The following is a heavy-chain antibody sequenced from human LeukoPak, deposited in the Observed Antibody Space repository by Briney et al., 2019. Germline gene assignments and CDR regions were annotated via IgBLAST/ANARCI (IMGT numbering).Heavy chain of an antibody. V-gene: IGHV3-23*01. D-gene: IGHD5-18*01. CDR2: MSGSGGTT. Sequence: PGGSLRLSCAASGFTFSSYAMNWVRQAPGKGLEWVSSMSGSGGTTYYADSVKGRFTISRDYSKITLYLQMNSLRAEDTAVYYCAKGGYSYGRTLDYWGQGTLVTVSS. CDR3: AKGGYSYGRTLDY. J-gene: IGHJ4*02. CDR1: GFTFSSYA.